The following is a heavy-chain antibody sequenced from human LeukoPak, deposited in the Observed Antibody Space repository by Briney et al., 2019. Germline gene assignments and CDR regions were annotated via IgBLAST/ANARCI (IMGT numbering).Heavy chain of an antibody. CDR3: ARDLLGGLYLSDS. CDR1: GFTFNTYN. Sequence: PGGSLRLSCAASGFTFNTYNMNWVRQAPGKGLEWVSSISGSSSNIYYADSVKGRFTISRDNAKNSLFLQMNSLRVEDTAVYYCARDLLGGLYLSDSWGQGTLVTVSS. D-gene: IGHD2-8*02. CDR2: ISGSSSNI. J-gene: IGHJ4*02. V-gene: IGHV3-21*01.